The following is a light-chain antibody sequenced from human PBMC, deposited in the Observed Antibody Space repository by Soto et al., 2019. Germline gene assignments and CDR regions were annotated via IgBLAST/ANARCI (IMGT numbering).Light chain of an antibody. CDR2: GAS. CDR1: QSVCSND. Sequence: ESLLTQSPGTLSLSPGERATLSRRASQSVCSNDLAWYQQKPGQATRLLIHGASTRANGIPDRFSGSGSGTEFTLTISRLEPEDSAVYYCQQYGSSHTWTFGQGTQV. J-gene: IGKJ1*01. V-gene: IGKV3-20*01. CDR3: QQYGSSHTWT.